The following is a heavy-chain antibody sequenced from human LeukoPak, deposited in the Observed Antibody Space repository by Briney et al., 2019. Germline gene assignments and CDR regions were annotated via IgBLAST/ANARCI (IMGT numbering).Heavy chain of an antibody. CDR3: AKDKFSVAVVADRLKWFDP. V-gene: IGHV3-30*04. CDR1: GFTFSSYA. D-gene: IGHD2-15*01. J-gene: IGHJ5*02. CDR2: ISYDGSNK. Sequence: GGSLRLSCAASGFTFSSYAMHWVRQAPGKGLEWVAVISYDGSNKYYADSVKGRFTISRDNSKTTLYLQMNSLRADDTAVYYCAKDKFSVAVVADRLKWFDPWGQGTLVTVSS.